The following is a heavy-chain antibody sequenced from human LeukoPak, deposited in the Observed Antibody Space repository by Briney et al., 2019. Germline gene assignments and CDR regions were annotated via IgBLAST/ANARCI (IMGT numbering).Heavy chain of an antibody. V-gene: IGHV1-2*02. D-gene: IGHD3-22*01. CDR1: GYTFTGYY. Sequence: ASVKVSCKASGYTFTGYYMHWVRQAPGQGLEWMGWINPNSGGTNYAQKFQGRVTMTRDTSISTAYMELSRLRSDDTAVYYCAYYYDSSGPPHAFDIWGQGTMVTVSS. CDR3: AYYYDSSGPPHAFDI. CDR2: INPNSGGT. J-gene: IGHJ3*02.